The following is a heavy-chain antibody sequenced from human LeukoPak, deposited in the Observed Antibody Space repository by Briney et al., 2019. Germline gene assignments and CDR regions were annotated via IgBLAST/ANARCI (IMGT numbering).Heavy chain of an antibody. CDR1: GGSLSSYY. CDR2: IYYSGST. J-gene: IGHJ6*03. V-gene: IGHV4-59*01. CDR3: ARDGSGSHYYYYYYYMDV. D-gene: IGHD1-26*01. Sequence: PSETLSLTCTVSGGSLSSYYWSWIRQPPGKGLEWIGYIYYSGSTNYNPSLKSRVAISVDTSKNQFSLKLSSVTAADTAVYYCARDGSGSHYYYYYYYMDVWGKGATVTVSS.